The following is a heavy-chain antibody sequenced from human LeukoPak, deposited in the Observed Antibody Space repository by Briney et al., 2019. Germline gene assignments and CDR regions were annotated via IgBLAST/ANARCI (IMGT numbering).Heavy chain of an antibody. CDR2: ISSDVDNK. V-gene: IGHV3-30*04. D-gene: IGHD2-21*02. J-gene: IGHJ2*01. Sequence: QSGGSLRLSCAASGFIIPSYALHWVRQAPGKGLEWVAVISSDVDNKYYADSVKGRFTISRDNSKNTLYVQMNSLRTEDTAVYYCARDPVVVMTEADWHFDLWGRGTPVTVSS. CDR1: GFIIPSYA. CDR3: ARDPVVVMTEADWHFDL.